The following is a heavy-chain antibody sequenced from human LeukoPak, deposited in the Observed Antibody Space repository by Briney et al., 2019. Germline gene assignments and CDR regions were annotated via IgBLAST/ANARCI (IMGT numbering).Heavy chain of an antibody. J-gene: IGHJ4*02. CDR1: GFTVSSNY. D-gene: IGHD5-24*01. V-gene: IGHV3-53*01. CDR3: ARGFRDGYNSDGDY. CDR2: IYSGGST. Sequence: GGSLRLSCAASGFTVSSNYMSWVRQAPGKGLEWVSVIYSGGSTYYADSAKGRFTISRDNSKNTLYLQMNSLRAEDTAVYYCARGFRDGYNSDGDYWGQGTLVTVSS.